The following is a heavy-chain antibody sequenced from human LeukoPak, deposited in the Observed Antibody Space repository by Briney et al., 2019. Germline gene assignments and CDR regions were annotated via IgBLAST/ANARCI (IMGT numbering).Heavy chain of an antibody. J-gene: IGHJ4*02. D-gene: IGHD2-21*02. V-gene: IGHV7-4-1*02. Sequence: ASVKVSCKASGYTFTSYAMNWVRQAPGQGLEWMGWINTNTGNPTYAQDFTGRFVFSLDTSVSTAYLQISSLKAEDTAVYYCARPGGVTAIHLPDYWGQGTLVTVSS. CDR3: ARPGGVTAIHLPDY. CDR1: GYTFTSYA. CDR2: INTNTGNP.